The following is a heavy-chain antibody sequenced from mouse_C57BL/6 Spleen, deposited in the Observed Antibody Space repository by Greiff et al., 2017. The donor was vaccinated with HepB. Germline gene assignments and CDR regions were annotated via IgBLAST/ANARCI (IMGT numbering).Heavy chain of an antibody. CDR1: GYTFTSYG. CDR3: AREMDDYDVPLFDY. V-gene: IGHV1-81*01. J-gene: IGHJ2*01. CDR2: IYPRSGNT. Sequence: VKRVESGAELARPGASVKLSCKASGYTFTSYGISWVKQRTGQGLEWIGEIYPRSGNTYYNEKFKGKATLNADKSSSTAYMELRSLTSEDSAVYFCAREMDDYDVPLFDYWGQGTTLTVSS. D-gene: IGHD2-4*01.